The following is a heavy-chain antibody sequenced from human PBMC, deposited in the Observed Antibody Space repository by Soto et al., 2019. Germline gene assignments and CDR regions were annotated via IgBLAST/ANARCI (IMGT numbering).Heavy chain of an antibody. CDR3: ARTAGEVGATCFDY. CDR1: GGSISSSSYY. Sequence: QLQLQESGPGLVKPSETLSLTCTVSGGSISSSSYYWGWIRQPPGKGLEWIGSIYYSGSTYYNPSLKSRVTISVDTSKNQFALTLSSVTAADTAVYYCARTAGEVGATCFDYWGQGTLVTVSS. J-gene: IGHJ4*02. V-gene: IGHV4-39*01. D-gene: IGHD1-26*01. CDR2: IYYSGST.